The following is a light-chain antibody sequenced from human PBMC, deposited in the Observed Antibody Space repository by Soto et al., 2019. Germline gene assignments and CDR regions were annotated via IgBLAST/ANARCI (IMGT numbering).Light chain of an antibody. V-gene: IGKV1-9*01. CDR3: QQRNSYPFT. CDR2: TAS. J-gene: IGKJ5*01. CDR1: QGISSY. Sequence: DIQLTQSPSFLSASVGDRVTITCRASQGISSYLAWYQQKPGKAPNLLIHTASTLQSGVPSRFSGSGSGTEFTLTISSLQPEDFATYYCQQRNSYPFTFGHGTRLEIK.